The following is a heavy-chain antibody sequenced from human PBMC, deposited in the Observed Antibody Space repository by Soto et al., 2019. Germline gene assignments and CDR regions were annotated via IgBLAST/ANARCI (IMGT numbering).Heavy chain of an antibody. CDR1: GYTFTRYY. D-gene: IGHD6-6*01. J-gene: IGHJ6*02. CDR2: INPSGGST. Sequence: ASVKVSCKASGYTFTRYYMHWVRQAPGQGLGWMGIINPSGGSTSYAQKFQGRVTMTRDTSTSTVYMELSSLKSEDTAVYYCARDVKAAPYYGMDVWGQGTTVTVSS. CDR3: ARDVKAAPYYGMDV. V-gene: IGHV1-46*01.